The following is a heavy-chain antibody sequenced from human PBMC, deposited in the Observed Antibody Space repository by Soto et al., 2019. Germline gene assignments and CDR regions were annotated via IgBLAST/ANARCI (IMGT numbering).Heavy chain of an antibody. V-gene: IGHV3-30*18. CDR1: GFMFSDYG. CDR3: AKGVEANWGFYYGMDV. CDR2: ISFDGNYK. D-gene: IGHD7-27*01. Sequence: ESGGGVVQPGSSLRLSCVASGFMFSDYGMHWVRQTPGRGLEWVAVISFDGNYKYYAKSVKGRFTFARDNSKNTLSLQMNSLSVEDTAVYYCAKGVEANWGFYYGMDVWGQGTTVTVSS. J-gene: IGHJ6*02.